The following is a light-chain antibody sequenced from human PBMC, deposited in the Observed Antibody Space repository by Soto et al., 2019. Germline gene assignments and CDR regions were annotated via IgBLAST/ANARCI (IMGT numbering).Light chain of an antibody. Sequence: EIVITQFPATLSVSPGERATLSCRASQSVSRNLAWYQQRPGQAPRLLIYGASLRATGIPARFSGSGAGPACTRTINRVEPEDFAVYFCQQYAGSTRTFGQGTKVDIK. CDR1: QSVSRN. CDR2: GAS. J-gene: IGKJ1*01. CDR3: QQYAGSTRT. V-gene: IGKV3-20*01.